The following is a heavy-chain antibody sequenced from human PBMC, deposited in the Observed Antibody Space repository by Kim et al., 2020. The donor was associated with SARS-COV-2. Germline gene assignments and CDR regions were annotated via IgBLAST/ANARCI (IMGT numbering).Heavy chain of an antibody. Sequence: GGSLRLSCAASGFTFSSYWMHWVRQAPGKGLVWVSRINSDGSSTSYADSVKGRFTISRDNAKNTLYLQMNSLRAEDTAVYYCASIRYCSSTSCYEDYWGQGTLVTVSS. J-gene: IGHJ4*02. CDR2: INSDGSST. CDR1: GFTFSSYW. CDR3: ASIRYCSSTSCYEDY. V-gene: IGHV3-74*01. D-gene: IGHD2-2*01.